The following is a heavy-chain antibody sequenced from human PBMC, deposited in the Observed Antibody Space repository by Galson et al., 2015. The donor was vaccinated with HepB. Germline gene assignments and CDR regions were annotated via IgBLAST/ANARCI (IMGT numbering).Heavy chain of an antibody. Sequence: SLRLSCAASGFTFSSYGMHWVRQAPGKGLEWVAVIWYDGSNKYYADSVKGRFTISRDNSKNTLYLQMNSLRAEDTAVYYCARRAYYYDSSGPADAFDIWGQGTMVTVSS. CDR1: GFTFSSYG. D-gene: IGHD3-22*01. V-gene: IGHV3-33*01. CDR2: IWYDGSNK. CDR3: ARRAYYYDSSGPADAFDI. J-gene: IGHJ3*02.